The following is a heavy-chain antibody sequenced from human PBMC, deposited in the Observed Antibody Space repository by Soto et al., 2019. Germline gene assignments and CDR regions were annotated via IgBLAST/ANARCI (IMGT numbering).Heavy chain of an antibody. V-gene: IGHV1-24*01. CDR3: ATAGGFGKSGHTSPFYYCMDY. CDR1: GYTFTDLS. Sequence: ASVKVSCKVSGYTFTDLSVHWVRQAPGKGLEWMGGFDPDEDETIYAQKFKGRVAMTEDTSTDIAYMELSSLRSDDTAMYYCATAGGFGKSGHTSPFYYCMDYWGQGTAVTVSS. D-gene: IGHD3-10*01. CDR2: FDPDEDET. J-gene: IGHJ6*02.